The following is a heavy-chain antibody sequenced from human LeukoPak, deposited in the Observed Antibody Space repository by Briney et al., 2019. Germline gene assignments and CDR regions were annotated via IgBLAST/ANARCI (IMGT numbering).Heavy chain of an antibody. CDR3: ARDSSAGSDFWSGYSSFDY. J-gene: IGHJ4*02. CDR1: GGSISSSSYY. Sequence: SETLSFTCTVSGGSISSSSYYWGWIRQPPGKGLEWIGSIYYSGSTYYNPSLKSRVTISVDTSKNQFSLKLSSVTAADTAVYYCARDSSAGSDFWSGYSSFDYWGQGTLVTVSS. D-gene: IGHD3-3*01. CDR2: IYYSGST. V-gene: IGHV4-39*07.